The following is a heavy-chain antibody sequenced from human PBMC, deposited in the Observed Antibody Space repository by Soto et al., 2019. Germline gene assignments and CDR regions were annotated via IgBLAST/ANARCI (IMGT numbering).Heavy chain of an antibody. V-gene: IGHV1-46*03. Sequence: QVQLVQSGAEVKKPGASVKVSCKASGYTFTRNCMHWIRQAPGQGLEWMGMINPSGGTTTYAQNFQGRVTMTRDTSTSTVYMELSSLRSEDTALYYCTRTLTPNPAEYFQHWGQGTLVIVSS. J-gene: IGHJ1*01. CDR3: TRTLTPNPAEYFQH. CDR1: GYTFTRNC. CDR2: INPSGGTT.